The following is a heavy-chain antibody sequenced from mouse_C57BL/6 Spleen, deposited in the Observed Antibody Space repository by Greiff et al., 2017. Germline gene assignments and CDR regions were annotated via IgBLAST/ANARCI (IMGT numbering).Heavy chain of an antibody. V-gene: IGHV1-42*01. J-gene: IGHJ3*01. D-gene: IGHD3-3*01. CDR2: INPSTGGT. CDR1: GYSFTGYY. CDR3: ARSWDRAY. Sequence: EVQLQQSGPELVKPGASVKISCKASGYSFTGYYMNWVKQSPEKSLEWIGEINPSTGGTTYNQKFKAKATLTVDKSSSTAYMQLKSLTSEDSAVYYCARSWDRAYWGQGTLVTVSA.